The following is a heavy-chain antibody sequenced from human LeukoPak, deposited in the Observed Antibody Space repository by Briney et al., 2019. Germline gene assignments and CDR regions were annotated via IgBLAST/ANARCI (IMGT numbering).Heavy chain of an antibody. J-gene: IGHJ6*02. D-gene: IGHD3-10*01. CDR3: ARDRLVRGAIYPLEYYYYGMDV. V-gene: IGHV3-21*01. CDR2: IGSSSSYI. CDR1: GFTFSSYS. Sequence: GGSLRLSCAASGFTFSSYSMNWVRQAPGKGLEWVSSIGSSSSYIYYADSVKGRFTISRDNAKNSLYLQMNSLRAEDTAVYYCARDRLVRGAIYPLEYYYYGMDVWGQGTTVTVSS.